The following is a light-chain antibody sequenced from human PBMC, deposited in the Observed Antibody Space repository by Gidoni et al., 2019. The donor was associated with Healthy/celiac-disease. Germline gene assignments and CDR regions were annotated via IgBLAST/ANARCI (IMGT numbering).Light chain of an antibody. CDR1: KLGDKY. J-gene: IGLJ2*01. V-gene: IGLV3-1*01. CDR2: QDS. Sequence: SYELTQPHSVSVSPGQTASITCSGDKLGDKYACWYQQKPGQSPVLVIYQDSKRPSGIPERFSGFNSGNTATLPISGTQAMDEADYYCQAWDSSTVIFGGWTKLTVL. CDR3: QAWDSSTVI.